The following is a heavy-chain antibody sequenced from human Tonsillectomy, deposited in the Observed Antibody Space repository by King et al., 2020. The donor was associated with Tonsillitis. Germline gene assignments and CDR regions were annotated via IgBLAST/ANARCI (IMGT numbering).Heavy chain of an antibody. V-gene: IGHV1-18*04. D-gene: IGHD1-1*01. CDR2: ISVYNGDT. CDR1: GYTFSNYG. J-gene: IGHJ3*02. CDR3: ARDRLGITTRRDSKNAFDI. Sequence: QLVQSGAEVKKPGASVKVSCRASGYTFSNYGITWLRQAPGQGPEWMGWISVYNGDTDYAQNFQGRLTLTTDTSTSTAHLELRSLRSDDTAVYYCARDRLGITTRRDSKNAFDIWGQGTMVIVSP.